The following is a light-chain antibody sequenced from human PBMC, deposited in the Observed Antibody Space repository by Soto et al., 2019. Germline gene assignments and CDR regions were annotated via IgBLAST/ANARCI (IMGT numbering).Light chain of an antibody. CDR2: GNS. J-gene: IGLJ1*01. Sequence: QSALTQPPSVSGAPGQRVTISCTGSSSNIGARYDVHWYQLLPGTAPKLLIYGNSNRPSGVPDRFSGSKSGTSASLAITGLQAEDEADYYCQSYDSSLSGSYVFGTGTKVTVL. CDR1: SSNIGARYD. V-gene: IGLV1-40*01. CDR3: QSYDSSLSGSYV.